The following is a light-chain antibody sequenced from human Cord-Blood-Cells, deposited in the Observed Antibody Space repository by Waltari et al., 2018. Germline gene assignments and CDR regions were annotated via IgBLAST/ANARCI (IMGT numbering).Light chain of an antibody. V-gene: IGLV2-14*01. CDR2: DVS. J-gene: IGLJ2*01. CDR1: SSDVGGYNY. Sequence: QSALTQPASVSGSPGQSITISCTGTSSDVGGYNYVSWYQQHPGKAPKLMIYDVSKRPSGFSNRFSGSKSGNTDSLTISGLQAEDEADYYCSSYTSSSTLVFGGGTKLTVL. CDR3: SSYTSSSTLV.